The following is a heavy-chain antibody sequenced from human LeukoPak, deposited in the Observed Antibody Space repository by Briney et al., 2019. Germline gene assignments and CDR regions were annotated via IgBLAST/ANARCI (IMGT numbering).Heavy chain of an antibody. CDR1: GGTFSSYA. V-gene: IGHV1-69*04. CDR2: IIPILGIA. CDR3: ARAAPPVVVAYPYYFDY. Sequence: GASVKVSCKASGGTFSSYAISWVRQAPGQGLEWMGRIIPILGIANYAQKFQGRVTITADKSTSTAYMELSSLRSEDTAVYYCARAAPPVVVAYPYYFDYWGQGTLVTVSS. J-gene: IGHJ4*02. D-gene: IGHD3-22*01.